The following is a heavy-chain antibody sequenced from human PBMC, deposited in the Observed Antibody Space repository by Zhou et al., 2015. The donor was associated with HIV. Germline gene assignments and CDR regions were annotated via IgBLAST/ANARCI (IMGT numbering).Heavy chain of an antibody. CDR3: ARERGIAAPYVEVYYYGMDV. J-gene: IGHJ6*02. CDR1: GGTFSSYA. V-gene: IGHV1-69*01. D-gene: IGHD6-13*01. CDR2: IIPIFGTA. Sequence: QVQLVQSGAEVKKPGSSVKVSCKASGGTFSSYAISWVRQAPGQGLEWMGGIIPIFGTANYAQKFQGRVTITADESTSTAYMELSSLRSEDTAVYYCARERGIAAPYVEVYYYGMDVWGQGTTVTVSS.